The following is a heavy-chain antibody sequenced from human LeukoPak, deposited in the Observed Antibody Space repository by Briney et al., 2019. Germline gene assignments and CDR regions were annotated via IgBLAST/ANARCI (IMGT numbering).Heavy chain of an antibody. CDR2: IKQDGSEK. CDR1: GFTFSNNW. J-gene: IGHJ4*02. D-gene: IGHD3-22*01. V-gene: IGHV3-7*01. CDR3: ARDFRHYDSSGYGEVFDY. Sequence: GGSLRLSCAASGFTFSNNWLSWVRQAPGKGLEWVANIKQDGSEKYYVDSVKGRFTISRDNAKNSLYLQMNSLRAEDTAVYYCARDFRHYDSSGYGEVFDYWGQGTLVTVSS.